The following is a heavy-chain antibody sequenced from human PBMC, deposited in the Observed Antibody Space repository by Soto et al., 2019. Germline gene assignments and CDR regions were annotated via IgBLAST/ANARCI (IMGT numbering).Heavy chain of an antibody. D-gene: IGHD2-8*01. J-gene: IGHJ6*02. CDR1: GYTFSRYG. CDR2: VSGYNGDT. V-gene: IGHV1-18*01. CDR3: AKNGQPPYYYYGMDV. Sequence: QGQLVQSGPEVKKPGASVKVSCKASGYTFSRYGISWVRQAPGQGLEWMGWVSGYNGDTKYAQKVQGRGTMTVDTFTYTAYMELRSLTSDNTAKYYCAKNGQPPYYYYGMDVWGQGTMVTVAS.